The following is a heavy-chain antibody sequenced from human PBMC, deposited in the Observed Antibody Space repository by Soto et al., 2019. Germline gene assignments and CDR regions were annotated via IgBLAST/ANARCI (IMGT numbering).Heavy chain of an antibody. CDR1: GGSISSYY. Sequence: QVQLQESGPGLVKPSETLSLTCTVSGGSISSYYWSWIRQPPGKGLEWIGYIYYSGSTNYNPSLKSRVTLSVDPSKTPSSLKLSSVPAADTAVYYCASRYSSAFDIWGQGTMVTVSS. CDR3: ASRYSSAFDI. CDR2: IYYSGST. D-gene: IGHD6-13*01. J-gene: IGHJ3*02. V-gene: IGHV4-59*08.